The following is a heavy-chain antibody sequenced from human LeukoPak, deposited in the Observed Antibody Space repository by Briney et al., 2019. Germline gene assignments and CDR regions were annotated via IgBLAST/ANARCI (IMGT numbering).Heavy chain of an antibody. CDR1: GGTLSSYA. J-gene: IGHJ4*02. CDR2: IIPIFGTA. V-gene: IGHV1-69*01. Sequence: SVKVSCKASGGTLSSYAISWVRQAPGQGLEWMGGIIPIFGTANYAQKFQGRVTITADESTSTAYMELSSLRSEDTAVYYCARGTRLGQYYFDYWGQGTLVTVSS. CDR3: ARGTRLGQYYFDY. D-gene: IGHD6-25*01.